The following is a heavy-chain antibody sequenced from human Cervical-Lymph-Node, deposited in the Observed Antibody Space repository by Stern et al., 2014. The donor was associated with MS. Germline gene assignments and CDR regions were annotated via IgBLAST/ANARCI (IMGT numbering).Heavy chain of an antibody. D-gene: IGHD1-7*01. CDR2: INPSAGVP. CDR1: GYTFSNYY. J-gene: IGHJ4*02. V-gene: IGHV1-46*01. Sequence: VQLVESGDEMKKPGASVKVSCKASGYTFSNYYLHWVRQAPGQGLEWLGLINPSAGVPIYARKFQGRFTLTRDSSTRTVYMELSSLRSEDTAVYFCAREAEDGNYQQLDYWGQGTLVIVAS. CDR3: AREAEDGNYQQLDY.